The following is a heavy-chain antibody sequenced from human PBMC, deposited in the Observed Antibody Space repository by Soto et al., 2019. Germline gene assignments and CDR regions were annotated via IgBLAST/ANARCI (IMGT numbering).Heavy chain of an antibody. Sequence: QAQLVQSGAEVKKPGASVKGSCKASGYTFYSHSISWVRQAPGQGLEWMGRIRADNGNTKYAQKFRGRVTMTTDTSTSTVYMELRNLRSDDTAVYYCARCIQQDYYYGMDVWGQGTTVTVSS. CDR2: IRADNGNT. J-gene: IGHJ6*02. D-gene: IGHD5-18*01. CDR1: GYTFYSHS. CDR3: ARCIQQDYYYGMDV. V-gene: IGHV1-18*01.